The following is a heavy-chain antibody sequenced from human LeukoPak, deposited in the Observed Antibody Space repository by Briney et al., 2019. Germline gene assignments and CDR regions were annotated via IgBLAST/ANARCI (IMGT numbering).Heavy chain of an antibody. CDR1: GGSISSSSYY. CDR3: ARRFYCSSTSCPDAFDI. V-gene: IGHV4-39*01. D-gene: IGHD2-2*01. Sequence: SETLSLTCTVSGGSISSSSYYWGWIRQPPGKGLEWIGSIYYSGSTYYNPSLKSRVTISVDTSKNQFSLKLSSVTAADTAVYYCARRFYCSSTSCPDAFDIWGQGTMVTVSS. CDR2: IYYSGST. J-gene: IGHJ3*02.